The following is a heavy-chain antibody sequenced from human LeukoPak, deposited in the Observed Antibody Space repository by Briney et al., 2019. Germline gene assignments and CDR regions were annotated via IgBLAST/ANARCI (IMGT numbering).Heavy chain of an antibody. V-gene: IGHV3-48*03. D-gene: IGHD5-12*01. CDR1: GFTFSSYE. CDR2: ISSSGSTI. CDR3: AASSPNPADIVATIDDY. J-gene: IGHJ4*02. Sequence: GGSLRLSCAASGFTFSSYEMNWVRQAPGKGLEWVSYISSSGSTIYYADSVKGRFTISRDNAKNSLCLQMNSLRAEDTAVYYCAASSPNPADIVATIDDYWGQGTLVTVSS.